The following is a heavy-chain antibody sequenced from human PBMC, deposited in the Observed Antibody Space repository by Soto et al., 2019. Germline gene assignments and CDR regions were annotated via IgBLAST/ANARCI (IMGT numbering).Heavy chain of an antibody. J-gene: IGHJ5*02. CDR1: GCTFTSYG. V-gene: IGHV1-3*01. CDR2: INAANGDT. Sequence: ASVKVSCKASGCTFTSYGIHWVRQAPGQRLEWMGWINAANGDTKYSPKFQGRVTITRDTSASTAYMELSSLRSEDTAVYYCVRRHVSATGIDWFDPWGQGTLVTVSS. CDR3: VRRHVSATGIDWFDP. D-gene: IGHD6-13*01.